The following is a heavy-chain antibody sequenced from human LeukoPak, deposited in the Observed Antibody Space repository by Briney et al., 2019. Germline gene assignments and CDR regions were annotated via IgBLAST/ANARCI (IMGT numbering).Heavy chain of an antibody. V-gene: IGHV4-4*07. CDR2: IYISGSI. CDR3: ARVSVAGYSSSWYPFDY. CDR1: GDSISGYY. J-gene: IGHJ4*02. D-gene: IGHD6-13*01. Sequence: SETLSLTCTVSGDSISGYYWSWIRQPAGKGLEWIGRIYISGSIDYNPSLKSRVTMSVDPSKNQLSLELSSVTAADTAVYYCARVSVAGYSSSWYPFDYWGQGILVTVSS.